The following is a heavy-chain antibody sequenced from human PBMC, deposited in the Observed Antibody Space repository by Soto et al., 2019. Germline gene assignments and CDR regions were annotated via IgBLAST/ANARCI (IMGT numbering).Heavy chain of an antibody. Sequence: GGSLRLSCTASGFSFSDAWMNWVRQAPGKGLEWVGRIKSLSDGGAADYATPLEGRFSISRDDLKSTVYLQMDSLKTEDAAVYYCTDTTISGNSSWDYWGQGTLVTVSS. CDR1: GFSFSDAW. D-gene: IGHD6-13*01. CDR2: IKSLSDGGAA. CDR3: TDTTISGNSSWDY. J-gene: IGHJ4*02. V-gene: IGHV3-15*07.